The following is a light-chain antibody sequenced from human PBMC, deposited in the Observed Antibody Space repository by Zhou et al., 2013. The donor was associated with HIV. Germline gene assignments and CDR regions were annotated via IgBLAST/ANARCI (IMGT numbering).Light chain of an antibody. Sequence: DIQVTQSPSSVSAFVGDRVTITCRASQNLGHFLAWYQQKPGKVPKLIIYDASSLQDGVPSRFSASGSGTDFTLIISDLQSEDSATYYCQQAHSSPPAFGQGTKV. CDR1: QNLGHF. CDR2: DAS. CDR3: QQAHSSPPA. V-gene: IGKV1-12*01. J-gene: IGKJ1*01.